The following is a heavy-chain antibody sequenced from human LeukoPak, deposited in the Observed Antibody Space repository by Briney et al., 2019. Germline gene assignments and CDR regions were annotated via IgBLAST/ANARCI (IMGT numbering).Heavy chain of an antibody. Sequence: SETLSLTCAVSGGSISRGGYAWSWIRQPPGRGLEWIGYIYHSGSAYYNPSLKSRFTMSVGTSRNQFSLKVTSVTAADTAVYYCARSPSYNDILTGYFYFDYWGQGTLVTVSS. V-gene: IGHV4-30-2*01. J-gene: IGHJ4*02. D-gene: IGHD3-9*01. CDR2: IYHSGSA. CDR3: ARSPSYNDILTGYFYFDY. CDR1: GGSISRGGYA.